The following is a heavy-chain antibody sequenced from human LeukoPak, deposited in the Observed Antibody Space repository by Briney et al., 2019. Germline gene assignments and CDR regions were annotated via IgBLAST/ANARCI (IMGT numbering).Heavy chain of an antibody. Sequence: GGSLRLSCAASGFTFITYWMHWVRQAPGKGLVWVSRIKSDGSVTGYADSVKGRFTISRDNAKNTVYLQMNSLRAEDTAVYYCARDWIDRGTFDPWGQGTLVTVSS. J-gene: IGHJ5*02. V-gene: IGHV3-74*01. CDR1: GFTFITYW. CDR3: ARDWIDRGTFDP. D-gene: IGHD2-2*03. CDR2: IKSDGSVT.